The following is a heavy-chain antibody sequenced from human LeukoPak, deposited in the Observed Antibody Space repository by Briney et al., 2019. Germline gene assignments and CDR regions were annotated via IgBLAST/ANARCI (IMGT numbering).Heavy chain of an antibody. Sequence: SETLSLTCTVSGGSISSSSYYWGWIRQPPGKGLEWIGSIYYSGSTYYNPSLKSRVTISVDTSKNQFSLKLSSVTAADTAVYYCARGPAHFSAAGTPYFDYWGQGTLVTVSS. V-gene: IGHV4-39*07. D-gene: IGHD6-13*01. CDR2: IYYSGST. CDR1: GGSISSSSYY. J-gene: IGHJ4*02. CDR3: ARGPAHFSAAGTPYFDY.